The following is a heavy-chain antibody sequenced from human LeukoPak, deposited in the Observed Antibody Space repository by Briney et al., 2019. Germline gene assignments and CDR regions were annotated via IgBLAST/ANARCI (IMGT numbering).Heavy chain of an antibody. J-gene: IGHJ4*02. CDR2: TSGSGGST. V-gene: IGHV3-23*01. D-gene: IGHD1-26*01. CDR3: AKALSGTFRIDY. Sequence: GGSLRLSCATSGFAFSNYAMNWVRQAPGRGLEWVSGTSGSGGSTYYADSVKGRFTISRDNSKNTLYLQIYNLTAEDTAIYYCAKALSGTFRIDYWGQGTLVTVSS. CDR1: GFAFSNYA.